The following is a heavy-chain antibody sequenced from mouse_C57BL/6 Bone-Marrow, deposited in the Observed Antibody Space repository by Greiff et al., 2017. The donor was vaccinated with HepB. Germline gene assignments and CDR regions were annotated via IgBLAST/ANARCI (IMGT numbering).Heavy chain of an antibody. V-gene: IGHV14-4*01. CDR3: TSYSNDY. J-gene: IGHJ2*01. D-gene: IGHD2-5*01. CDR1: GFTIKDDY. Sequence: EVKLQESGAELVRPGASVKLSCTASGFTIKDDYMHWVKQRPEQGLEWIGWIDPENGDTEYTSKFQGKATMTAATSSNTAYLQLSSLTSEDTAVYCCTSYSNDYWGQGTTLTVSS. CDR2: IDPENGDT.